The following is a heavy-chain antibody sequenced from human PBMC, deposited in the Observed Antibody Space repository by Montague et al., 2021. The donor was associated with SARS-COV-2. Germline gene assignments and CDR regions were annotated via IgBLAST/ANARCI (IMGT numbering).Heavy chain of an antibody. CDR3: ARGYDILTGYLYFDY. V-gene: IGHV3-30-3*01. Sequence: SLRLSCAASGFTFSSYAMHWVRQAPGKGLEWVAVISYDGSNKYYADSVKGRFTISRDNSKNTLYLQMNSLRAEDTAAYYCARGYDILTGYLYFDYWGQGTLVTVSS. CDR1: GFTFSSYA. J-gene: IGHJ4*02. CDR2: ISYDGSNK. D-gene: IGHD3-9*01.